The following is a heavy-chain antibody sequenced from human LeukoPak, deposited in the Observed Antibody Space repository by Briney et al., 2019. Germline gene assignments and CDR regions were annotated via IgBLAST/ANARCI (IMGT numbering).Heavy chain of an antibody. Sequence: ASETLSLTCTVSGGSISSYYWSWIRQPPGKGLEWIGDIYYSGSTNYNPSLKSRVTISVDTSKNQFSLGLSSVTAADTAVYYSARLASGSYGPLTPFDYWGQGTLVTVSS. J-gene: IGHJ4*02. CDR1: GGSISSYY. D-gene: IGHD1-26*01. CDR3: ARLASGSYGPLTPFDY. CDR2: IYYSGST. V-gene: IGHV4-59*08.